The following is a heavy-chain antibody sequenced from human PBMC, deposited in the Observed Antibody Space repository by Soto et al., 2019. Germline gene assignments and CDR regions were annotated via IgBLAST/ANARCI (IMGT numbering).Heavy chain of an antibody. CDR2: INPYSGGA. D-gene: IGHD3-10*01. CDR3: ARVIRGAYNNSPLDT. Sequence: QVQLLQSGAEVKKPGASVKVSCKASGYTFTGYFMHWVRQAPGQGLEWMGWINPYSGGADYAQSFQGRGHKTRHTSISAVSRGLSRMSFDDPAVYYCARVIRGAYNNSPLDTWGQGTVVTVSS. J-gene: IGHJ5*02. CDR1: GYTFTGYF. V-gene: IGHV1-2*02.